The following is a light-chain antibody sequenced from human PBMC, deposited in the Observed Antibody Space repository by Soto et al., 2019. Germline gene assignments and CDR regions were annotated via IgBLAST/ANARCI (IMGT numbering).Light chain of an antibody. V-gene: IGKV3-15*01. Sequence: EIVMTRSPATLSVSPGERATLSCRASQTISNYLAWYQQKPGQAPWLLIYGASTRATNIPARFSGSGSGTQFTLTIRSLKSEDFGTSYCQQYHAWPGTSDQGTKVEIK. CDR1: QTISNY. CDR2: GAS. CDR3: QQYHAWPGT. J-gene: IGKJ1*01.